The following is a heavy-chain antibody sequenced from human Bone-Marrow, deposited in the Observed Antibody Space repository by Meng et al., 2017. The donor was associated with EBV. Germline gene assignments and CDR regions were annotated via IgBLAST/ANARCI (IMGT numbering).Heavy chain of an antibody. CDR2: LIPMSDAP. CDR1: VGTVRSDA. J-gene: IGHJ4*02. CDR3: ASESGRGFTPDY. Sequence: QVQLLQSGAGVKKPGSPVKVSSKPSVGTVRSDAISWVRQAPGQGLEWMGGLIPMSDAPHYAQKFQGRVTITADESTSTHYMDLSGLRSEDTAVYYCASESGRGFTPDYWGQGTLVTVSS. V-gene: IGHV1-69*01. D-gene: IGHD3-10*01.